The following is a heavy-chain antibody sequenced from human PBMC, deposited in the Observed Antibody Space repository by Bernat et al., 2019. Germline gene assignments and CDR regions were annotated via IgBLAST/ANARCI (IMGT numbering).Heavy chain of an antibody. CDR3: AKDRGYSGSSSLDY. CDR2: ISYDGSNK. J-gene: IGHJ4*02. V-gene: IGHV3-30*18. D-gene: IGHD1-26*01. Sequence: QVQLVESGGGVVQPGRSLRLSCAASGFTFSSYGMHWVRQAPGKGLEWVAVISYDGSNKYYADSVKGRFTISRDNSKNTLYLQMNSLRAEDTAVYYCAKDRGYSGSSSLDYWGQGTLVTVSS. CDR1: GFTFSSYG.